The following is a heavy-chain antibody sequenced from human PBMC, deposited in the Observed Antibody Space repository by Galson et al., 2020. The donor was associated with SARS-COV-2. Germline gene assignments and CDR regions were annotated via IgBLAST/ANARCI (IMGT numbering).Heavy chain of an antibody. Sequence: GESLKISCKGSGYSFTNYWIGWVRQMPGKGLEWMGIIYPGDSDTKYSPSFQGQVTISADKSISTAYLQWSSLKASDTAMYYCARRDGDSSAYYYGDYGMGVWGQGTTVTVSS. CDR2: IYPGDSDT. CDR1: GYSFTNYW. J-gene: IGHJ6*02. D-gene: IGHD3-22*01. CDR3: ARRDGDSSAYYYGDYGMGV. V-gene: IGHV5-51*01.